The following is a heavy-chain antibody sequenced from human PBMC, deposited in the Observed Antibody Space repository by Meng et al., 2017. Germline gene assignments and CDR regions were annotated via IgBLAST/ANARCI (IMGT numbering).Heavy chain of an antibody. CDR2: ISAYNGNT. D-gene: IGHD3-10*01. CDR1: GYTFTSYG. CDR3: ARDRFRVRGVIILYFSY. Sequence: ASVKVSCKASGYTFTSYGISWVRQAPGQGLEWMGWISAYNGNTNYAQKLQGRVTMTTDTSTSTAYMELRSLRSDDTAVYYCARDRFRVRGVIILYFSYWGQGTLVTVSS. J-gene: IGHJ4*02. V-gene: IGHV1-18*01.